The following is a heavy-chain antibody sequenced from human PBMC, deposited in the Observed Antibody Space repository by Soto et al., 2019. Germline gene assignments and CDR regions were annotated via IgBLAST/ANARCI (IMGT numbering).Heavy chain of an antibody. J-gene: IGHJ6*03. D-gene: IGHD3-3*01. CDR2: IVVGSGNT. CDR1: GFTFTSSA. V-gene: IGHV1-58*02. CDR3: AADRRPPHYDFWSGYYKGERGYYYYYMDV. Sequence: ASVKVSCKASGFTFTSSAMQWVRQARGQRLEWIGWIVVGSGNTNYAQKFQERVTITRDMSTSTAYMELSSLRSEDTAVYYCAADRRPPHYDFWSGYYKGERGYYYYYMDVWGKGTTVTVSS.